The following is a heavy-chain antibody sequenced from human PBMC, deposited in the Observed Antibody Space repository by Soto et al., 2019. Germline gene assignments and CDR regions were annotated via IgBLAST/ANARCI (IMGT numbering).Heavy chain of an antibody. CDR1: GYTVTGYY. CDR2: IKPNSGGT. V-gene: IGHV1-2*02. Sequence: ASVKVSCKASGYTVTGYYMHWVRQAPGQGLEWMGWIKPNSGGTNYAQKFQGRVTMTRDTSISTAYMELSRLRSDDTAVYYCARGTRKYYHSWSGEWDYWGQVTLVTFSS. CDR3: ARGTRKYYHSWSGEWDY. D-gene: IGHD3-3*01. J-gene: IGHJ4*02.